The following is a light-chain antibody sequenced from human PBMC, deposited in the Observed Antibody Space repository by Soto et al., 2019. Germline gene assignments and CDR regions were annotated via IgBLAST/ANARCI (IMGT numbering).Light chain of an antibody. CDR3: QQYGNSRWT. CDR1: QSVSSSY. Sequence: DIVFTQSPDTLSLSPRERATLSCTASQSVSSSYLACYQQTPGQAPRLLIYGTSNRATGIPDRFSGSGSGTDFTLTISRLEPEDFAVYYCQQYGNSRWTFGQGTKVDIK. CDR2: GTS. V-gene: IGKV3-20*01. J-gene: IGKJ1*01.